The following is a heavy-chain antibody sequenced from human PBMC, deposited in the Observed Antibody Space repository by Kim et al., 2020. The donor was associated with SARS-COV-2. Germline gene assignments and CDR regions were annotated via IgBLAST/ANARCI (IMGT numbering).Heavy chain of an antibody. D-gene: IGHD1-26*01. CDR3: ARGGVGVTDY. Sequence: STSHAQKVQGRMTMTRDTSTSTVYMELSSLRSEDTAVYYCARGGVGVTDYWGQGTLVTVSS. V-gene: IGHV1-46*01. J-gene: IGHJ4*02. CDR2: ST.